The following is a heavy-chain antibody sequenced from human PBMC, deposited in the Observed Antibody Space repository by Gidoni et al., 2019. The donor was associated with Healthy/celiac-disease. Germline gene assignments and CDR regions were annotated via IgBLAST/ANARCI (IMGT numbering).Heavy chain of an antibody. D-gene: IGHD1-26*01. CDR2: MNPNSGNT. CDR1: GSTFTSYD. J-gene: IGHJ2*01. V-gene: IGHV1-8*01. CDR3: ARVWSGGATSGWYFDL. Sequence: QVQLVQSGAEVKKPGASVKVSCKASGSTFTSYDIHWVRQATGQGLEWMGWMNPNSGNTGYAQKFQGRVTMTRNTSISTAYMELSSLRSEDTAVYYCARVWSGGATSGWYFDLWGRGTLVTVSS.